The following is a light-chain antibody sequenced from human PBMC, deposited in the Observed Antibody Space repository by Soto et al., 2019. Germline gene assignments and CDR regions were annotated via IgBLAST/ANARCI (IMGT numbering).Light chain of an antibody. J-gene: IGLJ3*02. CDR2: YDN. CDR3: QVWKTSSDHPRV. Sequence: SYELTQPPSVSVVPGTTARITCGGSTIGSKNVHWCQQKPGQAPVLVIYYDNDRPSGIPERLSGSNSGNTATLTIGRVEAGDEADYYCQVWKTSSDHPRVFGGGTKLTVL. V-gene: IGLV3-21*01. CDR1: TIGSKN.